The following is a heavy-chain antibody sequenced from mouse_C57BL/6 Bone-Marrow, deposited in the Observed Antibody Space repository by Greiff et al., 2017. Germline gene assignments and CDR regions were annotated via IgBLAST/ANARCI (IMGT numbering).Heavy chain of an antibody. CDR2: IYPRDGST. D-gene: IGHD1-1*01. CDR1: GYTFTSYD. Sequence: QVQLKESGPELVKPGASVKLSCKASGYTFTSYDINWVKQRHGQGLEWIGWIYPRDGSTKSNEKFKGKATLTVDTASSTAYRELHSLTSEDSAAYFCARLECDGSSGDWYVDVWGTGTTVTVSS. CDR3: ARLECDGSSGDWYVDV. J-gene: IGHJ1*03. V-gene: IGHV1-85*01.